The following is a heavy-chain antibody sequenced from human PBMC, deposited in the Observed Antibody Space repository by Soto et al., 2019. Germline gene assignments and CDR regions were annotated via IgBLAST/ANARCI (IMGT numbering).Heavy chain of an antibody. CDR3: AKSVRIVVVVAAWDNWFDP. V-gene: IGHV3-23*01. CDR1: GFTFSSYA. CDR2: ISGSGGST. D-gene: IGHD2-15*01. J-gene: IGHJ5*02. Sequence: EGSLRLSCAASGFTFSSYAMSWVRQAPGKGLEWVSAISGSGGSTYYADSVKGRFTISRDNSKNTLYLQMNSLRAEDTAVYYCAKSVRIVVVVAAWDNWFDPWGQGTLVTVSS.